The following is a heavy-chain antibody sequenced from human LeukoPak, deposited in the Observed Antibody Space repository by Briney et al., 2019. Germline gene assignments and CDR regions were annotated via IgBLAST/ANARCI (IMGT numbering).Heavy chain of an antibody. CDR1: GGSFSGYY. D-gene: IGHD3-22*01. CDR2: INHSGST. CDR3: ARGMRSTMIVVVITYEYYFDY. J-gene: IGHJ4*02. V-gene: IGHV4-34*01. Sequence: KPSETLSLTCAVYGGSFSGYYWSWIRQPPGKGLEWIGEINHSGSTNYNPSLKSRVTISVDTSKNQFSLKLSSVTAADTAVYYCARGMRSTMIVVVITYEYYFDYWGQGTLVTVSS.